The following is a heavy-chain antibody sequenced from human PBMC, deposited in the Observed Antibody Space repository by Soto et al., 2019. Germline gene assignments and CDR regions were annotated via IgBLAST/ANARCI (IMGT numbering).Heavy chain of an antibody. Sequence: EVQLVESGGGLVQPGGSLRLSCAASGFTFSSYWMHRVRQAPGKGLVWVSRINGDGGTTNYADSVKGRFTISRDNAKNTLFLQMNSLRVEDAAVYYCARVGGSSWHWGQGTLVTVSS. CDR3: ARVGGSSWH. J-gene: IGHJ4*02. CDR1: GFTFSSYW. V-gene: IGHV3-74*01. CDR2: INGDGGTT. D-gene: IGHD6-6*01.